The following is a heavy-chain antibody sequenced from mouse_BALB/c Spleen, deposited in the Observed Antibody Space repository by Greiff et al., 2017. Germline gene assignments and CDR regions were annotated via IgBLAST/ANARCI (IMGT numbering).Heavy chain of an antibody. J-gene: IGHJ3*01. CDR1: GYTFTDYW. D-gene: IGHD2-1*01. CDR2: IDTSDSYT. CDR3: ARGGDGNLAWLAY. V-gene: IGHV1-69*01. Sequence: VQLQQPGAELVMPGASVKMSCKASGYTFTDYWMPWVKQRPGQGLEWIGAIDTSDSYTNYNQKFKGKATLTVDASSSTAYMQLSSLTSEDSAVYYCARGGDGNLAWLAYWGQGTLGTVSA.